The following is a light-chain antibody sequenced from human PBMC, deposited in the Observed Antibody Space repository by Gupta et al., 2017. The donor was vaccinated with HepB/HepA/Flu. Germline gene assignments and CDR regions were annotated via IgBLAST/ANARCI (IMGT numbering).Light chain of an antibody. CDR2: WAS. CDR1: QSSLYSSNNKNY. V-gene: IGKV4-1*01. J-gene: IGKJ2*01. CDR3: HQEDSPPFT. Sequence: DIVMTQSPYSLAVSLGERATINCRSSQSSLYSSNNKNYLSWYQQKPGQPPKLLIYWASTREFGVPDRFSGRGSGTDFTLTISSLQAEDVAFYCCHQEDSPPFTFGQGTKLDIK.